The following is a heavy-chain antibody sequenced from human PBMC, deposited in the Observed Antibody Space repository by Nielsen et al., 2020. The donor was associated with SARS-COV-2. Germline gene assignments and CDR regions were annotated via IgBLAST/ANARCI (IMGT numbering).Heavy chain of an antibody. J-gene: IGHJ4*02. V-gene: IGHV1-18*01. CDR2: ISAYNGNT. Sequence: ALVKVSCKASGYTFTSYGISWVRQAPGQGLEWMGWISAYNGNTNYAQKFQGRVTMTEDTSTDTAYMELSSLRSEDTAVYYCATDLGLDYWGQGTLVTVSS. CDR1: GYTFTSYG. CDR3: ATDLGLDY.